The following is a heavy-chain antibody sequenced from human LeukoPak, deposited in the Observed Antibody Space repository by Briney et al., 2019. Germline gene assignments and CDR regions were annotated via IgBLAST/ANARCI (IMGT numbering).Heavy chain of an antibody. J-gene: IGHJ4*02. V-gene: IGHV4-61*02. CDR3: ARDVGGHGDYYFDY. Sequence: KPSETLSLTCTVSGGSISSGSYYWRWIRQPAGKGLEWIGRIYTSGSTNYNPARKSRVTMSVDTSKNQFYLKLSSVTAADTAVYYCARDVGGHGDYYFDYWGQGTLVTVSS. D-gene: IGHD4-17*01. CDR2: IYTSGST. CDR1: GGSISSGSYY.